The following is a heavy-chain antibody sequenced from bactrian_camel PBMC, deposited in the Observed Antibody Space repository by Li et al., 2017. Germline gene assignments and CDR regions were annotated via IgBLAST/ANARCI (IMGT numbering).Heavy chain of an antibody. J-gene: IGHJ4*01. D-gene: IGHD6*01. CDR2: IDSQGTS. CDR3: AARVTPFLCSRLRGEYDY. CDR1: VYTSGFWC. V-gene: IGHV3S55*01. Sequence: LVESGGGSVQAGGSLRLSCKSNVYTSGFWCMGWFRHGPGQEGVAYIDSQGTSTYADAVEGRFTIAKDNAENILYLQMNSLKSEDTAMYYCAARVTPFLCSRLRGEYDYWGQGTQVTVS.